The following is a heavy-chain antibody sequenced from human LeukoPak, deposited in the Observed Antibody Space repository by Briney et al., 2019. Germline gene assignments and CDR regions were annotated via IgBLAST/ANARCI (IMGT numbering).Heavy chain of an antibody. Sequence: GGSLRLSCAASGFTFSDFYINWIRQAPGKGLEWVSYISRSGINISYADSVKGRFTISRDNAKSTLYLQMNSLRAEDTAVYYCAKDPHGAYSSPFREFDYWGQGTLVTVSS. CDR3: AKDPHGAYSSPFREFDY. J-gene: IGHJ4*02. CDR2: ISRSGINI. CDR1: GFTFSDFY. V-gene: IGHV3-11*04. D-gene: IGHD6-6*01.